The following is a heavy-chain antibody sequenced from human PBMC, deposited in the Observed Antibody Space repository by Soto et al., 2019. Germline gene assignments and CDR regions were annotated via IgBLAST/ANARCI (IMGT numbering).Heavy chain of an antibody. CDR2: INPNSGGT. Sequence: ASVKVSCKASGYTFTGYYMHWVRQAPGQGPEWMGWINPNSGGTNYAQKFQGRVTMTRDTSISTAYMELSRLRSDDTAVYYCARDMANRGSSSWYYYGMDVWGQGTTVTVSS. D-gene: IGHD6-13*01. CDR3: ARDMANRGSSSWYYYGMDV. CDR1: GYTFTGYY. J-gene: IGHJ6*02. V-gene: IGHV1-2*02.